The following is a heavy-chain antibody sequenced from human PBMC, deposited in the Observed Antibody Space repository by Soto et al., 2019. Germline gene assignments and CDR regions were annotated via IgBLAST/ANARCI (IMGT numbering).Heavy chain of an antibody. CDR1: GGTFSSYA. Sequence: GASVKVSCKASGGTFSSYAISWVRQAPGQGLEWMGGIIPIFGTANYAQKFQGRVTITADESTSTAYMELSSLRSEDTAVYYCATGVVAASPFDFDYWGRGTLVTVSS. D-gene: IGHD5-12*01. CDR2: IIPIFGTA. V-gene: IGHV1-69*13. CDR3: ATGVVAASPFDFDY. J-gene: IGHJ4*02.